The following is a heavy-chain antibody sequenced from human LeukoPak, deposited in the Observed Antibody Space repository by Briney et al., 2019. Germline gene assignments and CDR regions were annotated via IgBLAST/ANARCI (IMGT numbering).Heavy chain of an antibody. V-gene: IGHV4-34*01. CDR2: INHSGST. D-gene: IGHD6-13*01. CDR3: ARAQDWYSSREEGDY. Sequence: KPSETLSLTCAVYGGSFSGYYWSWIRQPPGKGLEWIGEINHSGSTNCNPSLKSRVTISVDTSKNQFSLKLSSVTAADTAVYYCARAQDWYSSREEGDYWGQGTLVTVSS. CDR1: GGSFSGYY. J-gene: IGHJ4*02.